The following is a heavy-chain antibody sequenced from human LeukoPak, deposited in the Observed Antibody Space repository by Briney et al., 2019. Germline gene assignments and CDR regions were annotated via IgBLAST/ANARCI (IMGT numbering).Heavy chain of an antibody. V-gene: IGHV1-69*13. Sequence: SVKVSCKASGGTFSSYAISWVRQAPGQGLEWMGGIIPISGTANYAQKFQGRVTITADESTSTAYMELSSLRSEDTAVYYCARGGGDGYNHDYYYGMDVWGQGTTVTVSS. D-gene: IGHD5-24*01. CDR2: IIPISGTA. J-gene: IGHJ6*02. CDR1: GGTFSSYA. CDR3: ARGGGDGYNHDYYYGMDV.